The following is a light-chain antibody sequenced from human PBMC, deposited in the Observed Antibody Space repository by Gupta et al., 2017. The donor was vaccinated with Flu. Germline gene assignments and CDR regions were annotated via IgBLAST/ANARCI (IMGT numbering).Light chain of an antibody. CDR1: NIGTKR. J-gene: IGLJ2*01. CDR3: QVWDPRSDHPVI. Sequence: SYVVTQPPSVSVAPGQTASISCGGDNIGTKRVNWYQRKAGQAPVLLVYDDNDRPSGIPERISGSNSGNTATLTISRVEVGDEADFYCQVWDPRSDHPVIFGGGTKLTVL. V-gene: IGLV3-21*02. CDR2: DDN.